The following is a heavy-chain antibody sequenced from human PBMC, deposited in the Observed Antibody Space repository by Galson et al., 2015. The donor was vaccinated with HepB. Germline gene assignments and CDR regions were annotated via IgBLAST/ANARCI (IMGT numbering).Heavy chain of an antibody. J-gene: IGHJ6*02. D-gene: IGHD2-8*01. Sequence: PALVKPPQTLTLTCTFSGFSLRTSGMCVSWIRQPPGKALEWLARIDWDDDKYYSTSLKTRLTISKDTSKNQVVLTMTNMDPVDTATYYCARMYDYYGMDVWGQGTTVTVSS. V-gene: IGHV2-70*11. CDR3: ARMYDYYGMDV. CDR1: GFSLRTSGMC. CDR2: IDWDDDK.